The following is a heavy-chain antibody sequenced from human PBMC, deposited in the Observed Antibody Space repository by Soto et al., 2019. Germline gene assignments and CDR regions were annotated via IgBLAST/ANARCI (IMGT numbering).Heavy chain of an antibody. D-gene: IGHD4-17*01. J-gene: IGHJ4*02. V-gene: IGHV1-24*01. Sequence: SVKVSCRVSVYTPTELSMHWVRQAPGKGLEWMGGFDPEDGETIDAQEFQGRVTMNEDTSTDKAYMELSSLRSEDTAVYYCATEVYGVLFDYWGQGTLVTVSS. CDR2: FDPEDGET. CDR3: ATEVYGVLFDY. CDR1: VYTPTELS.